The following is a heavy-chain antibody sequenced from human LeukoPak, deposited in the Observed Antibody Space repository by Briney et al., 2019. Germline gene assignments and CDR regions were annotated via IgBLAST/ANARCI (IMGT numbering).Heavy chain of an antibody. CDR3: ANLYGSGRPSDDY. J-gene: IGHJ4*02. D-gene: IGHD3-10*01. CDR1: GGSISSYY. Sequence: SETLSLTCTVSGGSISSYYWSWIRQPPGKGLEWIGYIYYSGSTNYNPSLKSRVTISVDTSKNQFSLKLSSVTAADTALYYCANLYGSGRPSDDYWGQGTLVTVSS. CDR2: IYYSGST. V-gene: IGHV4-59*01.